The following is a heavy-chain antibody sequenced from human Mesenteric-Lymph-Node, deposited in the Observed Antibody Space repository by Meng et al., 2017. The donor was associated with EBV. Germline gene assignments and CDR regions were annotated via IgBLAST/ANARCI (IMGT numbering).Heavy chain of an antibody. D-gene: IGHD3-16*02. CDR2: ISAYNGNT. V-gene: IGHV1-18*01. Sequence: QVQLVQSGAEVKEAGASVKVSCKASVYTFTSYGISWVRLAPGQGLEGMGWISAYNGNTNYAQKLQGRVTMTTDTSTSTAYMELRSLRSDDTAVYYCARVPDDYIWGSYRNFFDYWGQGTLVTVSS. CDR1: VYTFTSYG. CDR3: ARVPDDYIWGSYRNFFDY. J-gene: IGHJ4*02.